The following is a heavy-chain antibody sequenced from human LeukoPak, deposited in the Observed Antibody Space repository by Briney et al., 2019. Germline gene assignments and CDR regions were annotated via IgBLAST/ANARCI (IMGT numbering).Heavy chain of an antibody. CDR3: ARGSPGGSYGNAFDI. CDR2: IIPIFGTA. J-gene: IGHJ3*02. Sequence: ASVKVSCKASGGTFSSYAISWVRQAPGQGLEWMGGIIPIFGTANYAQKFQGRVTITADKSTSTAYMELSSLGSEDTAVYYCARGSPGGSYGNAFDIWGQGTMVTVSS. V-gene: IGHV1-69*06. D-gene: IGHD1-26*01. CDR1: GGTFSSYA.